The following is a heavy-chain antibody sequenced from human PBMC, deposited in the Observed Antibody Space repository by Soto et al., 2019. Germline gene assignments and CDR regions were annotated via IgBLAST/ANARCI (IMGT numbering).Heavy chain of an antibody. CDR1: GGTFSSYA. D-gene: IGHD2-15*01. V-gene: IGHV1-69*06. CDR2: IIPIFGTA. CDR3: ARGYCSGGTCYLFDN. Sequence: QVQLVQSGAEVKKPGSSVKVSCKASGGTFSSYAISWVRQAPGQGLEWMGEIIPIFGTANYAQMFQGRLTITADKSTTTAYMELSGLRSEYTAVYFCARGYCSGGTCYLFDNWGQGTLVTVSS. J-gene: IGHJ4*02.